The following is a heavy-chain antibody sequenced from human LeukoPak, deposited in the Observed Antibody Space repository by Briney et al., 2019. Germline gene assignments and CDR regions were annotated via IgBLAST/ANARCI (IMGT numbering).Heavy chain of an antibody. CDR2: ISSTGGTA. J-gene: IGHJ6*03. V-gene: IGHV3-23*01. Sequence: GGSLRLSCAASGFTFSSFGLSWVRQAPGKGLEWVSAISSTGGTAYYADSVKGRFTISRDNSKNTLYLQMNSLRAEDTAIYYCAKNGDRGAYCSGGSCYPYYYYNMDVWGKGTTVTISS. CDR3: AKNGDRGAYCSGGSCYPYYYYNMDV. D-gene: IGHD2-15*01. CDR1: GFTFSSFG.